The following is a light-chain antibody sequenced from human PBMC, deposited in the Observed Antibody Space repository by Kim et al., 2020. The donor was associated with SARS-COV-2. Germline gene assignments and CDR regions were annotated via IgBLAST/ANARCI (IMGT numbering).Light chain of an antibody. CDR1: QSVSSSY. CDR2: GAS. V-gene: IGKV3-20*01. CDR3: RQDGSSPRWA. J-gene: IGKJ1*01. Sequence: EIVLTQSPGTLSLSPGERATLSCRASQSVSSSYLAWYQQKPGPAPRLLIYGASSRATGIPDRFSGSGSGTDFTLTISGLGPEVLAVYYCRQDGSSPRWAFGQRAKVDSK.